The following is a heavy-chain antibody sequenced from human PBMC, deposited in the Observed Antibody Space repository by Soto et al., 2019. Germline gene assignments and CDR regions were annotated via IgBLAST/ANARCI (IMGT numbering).Heavy chain of an antibody. CDR3: EDFTRAPESF. CDR1: GYTFTDYY. J-gene: IGHJ4*02. Sequence: GASVKVSCKASGYTFTDYYMHWVRQAPGQGLEWMGWIDPNSGGTNYAQKFQGRVTMTRDTSFSTAYMEVSRLRSDDTAVYYCEDFTRAPESFWGQGPLVTVSS. V-gene: IGHV1-2*02. CDR2: IDPNSGGT.